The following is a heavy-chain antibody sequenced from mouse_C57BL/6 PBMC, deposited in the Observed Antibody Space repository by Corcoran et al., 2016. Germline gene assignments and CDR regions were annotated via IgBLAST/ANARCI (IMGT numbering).Heavy chain of an antibody. V-gene: IGHV1-26*01. Sequence: EVQLQQSGPELVKPGASVKISFKASGYTFTDYYMNWVKQSHGKSLEWIGDINPNNGGTSYNQKFKGKATLTVDKSSSTAYMELRSLTSEDSAVYYCARRGRRTFDYWGQGTTLTVSS. CDR1: GYTFTDYY. CDR3: ARRGRRTFDY. D-gene: IGHD3-3*01. J-gene: IGHJ2*01. CDR2: INPNNGGT.